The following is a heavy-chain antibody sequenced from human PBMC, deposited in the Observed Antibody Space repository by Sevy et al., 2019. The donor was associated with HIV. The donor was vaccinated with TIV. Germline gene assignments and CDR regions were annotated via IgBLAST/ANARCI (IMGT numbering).Heavy chain of an antibody. CDR3: AKGEATNYYGMDV. J-gene: IGHJ6*02. CDR2: ISGSGGST. Sequence: GGSLRLSCADSRLTFSSYDTSWVRQAPGKGLEWVSGISGSGGSTYYADSVKGRFTISRDNSKNTVYLQMNSLRAEDTAVYYCAKGEATNYYGMDVWGQGTTVTVSS. V-gene: IGHV3-23*01. CDR1: RLTFSSYD. D-gene: IGHD1-26*01.